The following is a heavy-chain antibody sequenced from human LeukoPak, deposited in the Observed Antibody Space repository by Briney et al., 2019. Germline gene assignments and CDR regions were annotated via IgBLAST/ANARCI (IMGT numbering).Heavy chain of an antibody. CDR2: IYYSGST. Sequence: PSETLSLTCTVSGGAISSYYWSWIRQPPGKGLEWIGYIYYSGSTNYNPSLKSRVTISVDTSKNQFSLKLSSVTAADTAVYYCARARVTVTKGGFLDYWGQGTLVTVSS. J-gene: IGHJ4*02. CDR3: ARARVTVTKGGFLDY. D-gene: IGHD4-17*01. CDR1: GGAISSYY. V-gene: IGHV4-59*01.